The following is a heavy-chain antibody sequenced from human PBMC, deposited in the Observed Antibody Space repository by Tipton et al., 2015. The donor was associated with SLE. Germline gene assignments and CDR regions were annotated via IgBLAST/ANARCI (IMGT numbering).Heavy chain of an antibody. CDR2: IHYSGVT. CDR1: GGSIISYY. Sequence: TLSLTCTVSGGSIISYYWSWIRQPPGKGLEWIGYIHYSGVTYYYPSLKSRVTMSVDTSKNQFSLKLNSVPAADTAVYYCARHAEIPVMRYGMDVWGQGTTVSVSS. J-gene: IGHJ6*02. CDR3: ARHAEIPVMRYGMDV. D-gene: IGHD2-21*01. V-gene: IGHV4-59*08.